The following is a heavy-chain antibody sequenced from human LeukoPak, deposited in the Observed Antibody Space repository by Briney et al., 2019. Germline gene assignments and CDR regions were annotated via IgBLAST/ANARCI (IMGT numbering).Heavy chain of an antibody. D-gene: IGHD1-26*01. CDR3: VPQVGATQRAD. J-gene: IGHJ4*02. CDR2: ISGSGGST. V-gene: IGHV3-23*01. CDR1: GFTFSSYA. Sequence: PGGSLRLSCAASGFTFSSYAMSWVRQAPGKGLEWVSAISGSGGSTYYADSVKGRFTISRDNSKNTLYLQMNSLRAEDTAVYYCVPQVGATQRADWGQGTLVTVSS.